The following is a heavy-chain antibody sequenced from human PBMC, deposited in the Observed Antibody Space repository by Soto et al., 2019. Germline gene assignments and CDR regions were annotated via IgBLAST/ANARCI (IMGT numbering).Heavy chain of an antibody. CDR2: ISSSSSYI. CDR3: ARDAMWLLWYYYGMDV. J-gene: IGHJ6*02. CDR1: GFTFSSYS. Sequence: EVQLVESGGGLVKPGGSLRLSCAASGFTFSSYSMNWVRQAPGKGLEWVSSISSSSSYIYYADSVKGRFTISRDNAKNSLYLQMNRLRAEDTAVYYCARDAMWLLWYYYGMDVWGQGTTVTVSS. V-gene: IGHV3-21*01. D-gene: IGHD6-19*01.